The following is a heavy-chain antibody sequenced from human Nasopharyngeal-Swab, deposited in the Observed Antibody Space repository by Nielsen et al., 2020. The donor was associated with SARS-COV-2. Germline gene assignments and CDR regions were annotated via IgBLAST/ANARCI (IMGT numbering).Heavy chain of an antibody. CDR3: ARSSHQSEGYAFDY. J-gene: IGHJ4*02. Sequence: GGSLRLSCAVSGFTFSDYYMSWIRQAPGKGLEWVSYISSSGSTIYYADSVKGRFTISRDNAKNSLYLQMNSLRAEDTAVYYCARSSHQSEGYAFDYWGQGTLVTVSS. V-gene: IGHV3-11*01. CDR1: GFTFSDYY. CDR2: ISSSGSTI. D-gene: IGHD5-12*01.